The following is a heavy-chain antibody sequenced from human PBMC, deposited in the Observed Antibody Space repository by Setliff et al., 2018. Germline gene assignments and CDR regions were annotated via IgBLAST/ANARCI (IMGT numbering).Heavy chain of an antibody. V-gene: IGHV4-61*09. J-gene: IGHJ6*03. Sequence: PSETLSLTCSVSGGSISSGSYYWTWIRQPAGKGLEWIGHIYTSGTTKYNPSLKSRVTISGDASKNQFFLKLTSVTAADTAMYYWASGTPSGDYYMDVWGKGTTVTVSS. CDR2: IYTSGTT. CDR3: ASGTPSGDYYMDV. CDR1: GGSISSGSYY. D-gene: IGHD2-15*01.